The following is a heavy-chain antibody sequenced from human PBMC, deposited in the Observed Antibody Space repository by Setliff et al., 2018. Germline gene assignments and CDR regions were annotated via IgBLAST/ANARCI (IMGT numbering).Heavy chain of an antibody. V-gene: IGHV4-4*07. CDR2: VYTCGNT. CDR3: AREGLGELSPEGFDY. D-gene: IGHD3-16*02. Sequence: SETLSLTCTVSGASLTGNYWTWIRQPAGKGLEWIGRVYTCGNTNYNPYLKSRLTMSVDTSKNQFSLKLRSVTAADTAVYYCAREGLGELSPEGFDYWGQGTLVTVSS. J-gene: IGHJ4*02. CDR1: GASLTGNY.